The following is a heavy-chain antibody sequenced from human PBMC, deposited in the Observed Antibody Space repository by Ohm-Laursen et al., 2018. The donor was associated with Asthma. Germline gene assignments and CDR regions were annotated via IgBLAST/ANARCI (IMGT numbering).Heavy chain of an antibody. J-gene: IGHJ4*02. V-gene: IGHV4-59*02. Sequence: SDTLSLTCVVSGGSVSGYDWSWVWQAPGRELEWIAYIQSSGGANYNPSLQSRVTLSLDTSKNQVSLRLSSVTAADTALYFCARLDWVRSMFDSWGPGIQVLVSS. CDR3: ARLDWVRSMFDS. CDR2: IQSSGGA. CDR1: GGSVSGYD. D-gene: IGHD3-9*01.